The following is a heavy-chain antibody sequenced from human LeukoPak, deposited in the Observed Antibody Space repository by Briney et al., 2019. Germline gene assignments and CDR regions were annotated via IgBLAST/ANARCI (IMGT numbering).Heavy chain of an antibody. CDR3: ASGGFRFFDY. Sequence: GGSLRLSGAASGFTFSSYAMSWVRQAPGTGLEWVSAISGSGGSTYYADSVKGRFTISRDNSKNTLYLQMNSLRAEDTAVYYCASGGFRFFDYWGQGTLVTVSS. CDR1: GFTFSSYA. J-gene: IGHJ4*02. CDR2: ISGSGGST. D-gene: IGHD3-10*01. V-gene: IGHV3-23*01.